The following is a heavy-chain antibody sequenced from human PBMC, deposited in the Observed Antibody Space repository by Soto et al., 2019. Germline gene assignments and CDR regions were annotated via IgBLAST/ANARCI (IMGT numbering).Heavy chain of an antibody. Sequence: HEHLVQSGAEVKRPGASLKVSCKASGYSFTVYYIHWVRQAPGQGLEWMGWINPDSGATNYAQTFPGRGTLTTGTSISTDSKDLTSLTYDDTAVYYWARGDYGTDGYPFPYFDYWGQGTLVFVSS. CDR1: GYSFTVYY. CDR2: INPDSGAT. CDR3: ARGDYGTDGYPFPYFDY. D-gene: IGHD3-10*01. J-gene: IGHJ4*02. V-gene: IGHV1-2*02.